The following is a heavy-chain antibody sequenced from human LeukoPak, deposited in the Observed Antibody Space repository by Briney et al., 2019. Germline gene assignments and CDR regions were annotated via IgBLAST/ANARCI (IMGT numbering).Heavy chain of an antibody. CDR3: AKDRDVLRFLEWLLFLDY. CDR2: ISGSGGST. D-gene: IGHD3-3*01. V-gene: IGHV3-23*01. Sequence: GGSLRLSCAASGFTFSSYAMSWVRQAPGKGLEWVSAISGSGGSTYYADSVKGRFTISRDNSKNTLNLQMNSLRAEDTAVYYCAKDRDVLRFLEWLLFLDYWGQGTLVTVSS. J-gene: IGHJ4*02. CDR1: GFTFSSYA.